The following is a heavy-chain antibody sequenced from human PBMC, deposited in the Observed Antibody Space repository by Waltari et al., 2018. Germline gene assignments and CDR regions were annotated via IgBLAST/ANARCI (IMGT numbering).Heavy chain of an antibody. CDR2: IYYSGST. J-gene: IGHJ4*02. D-gene: IGHD6-13*01. CDR1: GGSISSHY. V-gene: IGHV4-59*08. CDR3: ARSPGYSSSWYPD. Sequence: QVQLQESGPGLVKPSETLSLTCTVSGGSISSHYWSWIRQPPGKGLEWIGYIYYSGSTNYNPSLKSRVTISVDTSKNQFSLKLSSVTAADTAVYYCARSPGYSSSWYPDWGQGTLVTVSS.